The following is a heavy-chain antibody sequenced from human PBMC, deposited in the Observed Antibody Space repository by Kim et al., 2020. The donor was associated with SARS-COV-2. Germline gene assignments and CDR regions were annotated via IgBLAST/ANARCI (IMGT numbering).Heavy chain of an antibody. J-gene: IGHJ4*02. CDR3: ARGLSRYGSDY. V-gene: IGHV4-34*01. Sequence: THYTPSLKSRVTISVDTSKNQFSLKLGSVTAADTAVYYCARGLSRYGSDYWGQGTLVTVSS. CDR2: T. D-gene: IGHD3-16*01.